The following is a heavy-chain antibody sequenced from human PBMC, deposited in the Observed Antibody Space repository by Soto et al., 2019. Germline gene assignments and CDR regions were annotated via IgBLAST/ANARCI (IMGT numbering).Heavy chain of an antibody. J-gene: IGHJ6*02. D-gene: IGHD1-26*01. CDR3: ARGTVGAPPVYYGMDV. Sequence: QVQLVQSGAEVKKPGSSVKVSCKASGGTFSSYAISWVRQAPGQGLEWMGGIIPIFGTANYAQKFQGRVTITADESTSTAYMELRSLRSEDTAVYYCARGTVGAPPVYYGMDVWGQGTTVTVSS. V-gene: IGHV1-69*12. CDR2: IIPIFGTA. CDR1: GGTFSSYA.